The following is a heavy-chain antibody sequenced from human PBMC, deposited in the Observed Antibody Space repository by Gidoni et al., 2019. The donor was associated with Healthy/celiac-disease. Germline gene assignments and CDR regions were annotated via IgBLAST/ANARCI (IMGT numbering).Heavy chain of an antibody. V-gene: IGHV3-30*18. D-gene: IGHD2-15*01. CDR2: ISYDGSNK. CDR3: AKSYCSGGSCYGTEFDP. J-gene: IGHJ5*02. Sequence: QVQLVESGGGVVQPGRSLRLSCAASGLTFSNYGMHWFRQAPGKGLEWVAVISYDGSNKYYAGSVKGRFTISRDNSKNTLYLQMNSLRAEDTAVYYCAKSYCSGGSCYGTEFDPWGQGTLVTVSS. CDR1: GLTFSNYG.